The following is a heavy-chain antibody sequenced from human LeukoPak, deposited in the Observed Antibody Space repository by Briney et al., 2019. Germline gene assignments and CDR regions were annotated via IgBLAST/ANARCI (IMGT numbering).Heavy chain of an antibody. J-gene: IGHJ4*02. V-gene: IGHV3-23*01. CDR1: GFTFSDYA. CDR3: ARKTPLNPRDY. CDR2: ISGSGGGT. Sequence: PGGSLRLSCAASGFTFSDYAMNRVRQTPGKGLEWVSGISGSGGGTLFADSVKGRFTISRDNSKNTVYLQMNSLRADDTAIYFCARKTPLNPRDYWGQGTLVTVSS.